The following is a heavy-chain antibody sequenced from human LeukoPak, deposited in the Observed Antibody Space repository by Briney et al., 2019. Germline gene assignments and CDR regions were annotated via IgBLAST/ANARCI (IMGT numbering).Heavy chain of an antibody. CDR3: AKDGYRYSSSWYGLPDY. J-gene: IGHJ4*02. V-gene: IGHV3-30*02. Sequence: GGSLRLSCAASGFTFSSYGMHWVRQAPGKGLEWVAFIRYDGSNKYYADSVKGRFTISRDNSKNTLYLQMNSLRAEDTAVYYCAKDGYRYSSSWYGLPDYWGQGTLVTVSS. CDR2: IRYDGSNK. CDR1: GFTFSSYG. D-gene: IGHD6-13*01.